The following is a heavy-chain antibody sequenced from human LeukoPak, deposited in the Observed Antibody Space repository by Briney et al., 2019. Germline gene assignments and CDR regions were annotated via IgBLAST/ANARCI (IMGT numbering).Heavy chain of an antibody. V-gene: IGHV3-9*01. CDR1: GSTFDDYA. CDR3: AKTSSGYYYEPYYFDY. J-gene: IGHJ4*02. D-gene: IGHD3-22*01. CDR2: ISWNSGSI. Sequence: GGSLRLSCAASGSTFDDYAMHWVRQAPGKGLEWVSGISWNSGSIGYADSVEGRFTISRDNAKNSLYLQMNSLRAEDTALYYCAKTSSGYYYEPYYFDYWGQGTLVTVSS.